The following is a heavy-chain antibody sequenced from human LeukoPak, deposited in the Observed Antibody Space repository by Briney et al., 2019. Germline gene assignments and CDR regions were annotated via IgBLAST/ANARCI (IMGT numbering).Heavy chain of an antibody. D-gene: IGHD2-15*01. V-gene: IGHV3-21*01. J-gene: IGHJ4*02. CDR1: GFTFNTYT. CDR3: ARGGGSCDY. CDR2: ITGSSSYI. Sequence: GGSLRLSCAASGFTFNTYTMNWVRQAPGKGLEWVSSITGSSSYIYYADSVKGRFTISRDNAKNSLYPQMNSLRAEDTAVYYCARGGGSCDYWGQGTLVTVSS.